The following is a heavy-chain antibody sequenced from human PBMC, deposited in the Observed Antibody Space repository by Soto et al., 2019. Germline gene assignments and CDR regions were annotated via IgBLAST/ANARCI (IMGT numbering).Heavy chain of an antibody. CDR2: IFYSGSF. V-gene: IGHV4-30-4*01. CDR1: GGSISSGTAY. CDR3: ARVQYDYGDFSFDP. J-gene: IGHJ5*02. Sequence: SETLSLTCTVSGGSISSGTAYWSWIRQRPGKGLEWIGYIFYSGSFYYTPSLRGRVMILVDTSKNQFTLRLSSVTAADTAVYYCARVQYDYGDFSFDPWGQGTLVTVSS. D-gene: IGHD4-17*01.